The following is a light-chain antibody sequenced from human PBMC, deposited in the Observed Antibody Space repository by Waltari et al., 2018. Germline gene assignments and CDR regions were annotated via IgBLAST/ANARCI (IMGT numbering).Light chain of an antibody. CDR2: ATS. V-gene: IGKV1-12*01. CDR3: QQSFSFPFT. Sequence: DIQMTQSPSSVSASVGDRVTLTCRASHAFGSRLAWYQQKPGKAPKLLIYATSSLQSGVASRFSGSGSGTDFTLTIGSLQPEDSATYYCQQSFSFPFTFGPGTKVEIK. J-gene: IGKJ3*01. CDR1: HAFGSR.